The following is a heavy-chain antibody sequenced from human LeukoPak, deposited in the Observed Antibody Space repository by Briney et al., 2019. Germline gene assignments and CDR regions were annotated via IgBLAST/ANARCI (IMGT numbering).Heavy chain of an antibody. Sequence: GGSLRLSCAASGFTFSSYSMNWVRQAPGKGLEWISYITTSGGAKNYADSVKGRFTISRDNSKNTLYLQMNSLRAEDTAVYYCAKASLLWFGESGDYFDYWGQGTLVTVSS. CDR2: ITTSGGAK. D-gene: IGHD3-10*01. CDR1: GFTFSSYS. V-gene: IGHV3-48*01. J-gene: IGHJ4*02. CDR3: AKASLLWFGESGDYFDY.